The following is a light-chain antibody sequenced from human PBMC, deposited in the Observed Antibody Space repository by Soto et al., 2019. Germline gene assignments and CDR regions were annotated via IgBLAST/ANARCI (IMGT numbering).Light chain of an antibody. Sequence: EIVLTQSPGTLSLSPGERATLCCRASQSIRSSSLAWYQQKPGQAPRLLIYGGSSRATGIPDRFSGGGSGTDFSLTISRLETEDFSVYYCHQYGSSPLTFGGGTKVEIK. CDR3: HQYGSSPLT. V-gene: IGKV3-20*01. CDR2: GGS. J-gene: IGKJ4*01. CDR1: QSIRSSS.